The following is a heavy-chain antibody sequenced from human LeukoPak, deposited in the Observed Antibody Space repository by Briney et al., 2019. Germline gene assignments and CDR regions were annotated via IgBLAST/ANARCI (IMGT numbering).Heavy chain of an antibody. CDR2: ISGSGAGT. J-gene: IGHJ4*02. CDR1: GFTFSSYA. D-gene: IGHD6-13*01. V-gene: IGHV3-23*01. CDR3: ATNTSSWSFDY. Sequence: PGGSLRLSCAASGFTFSSYAMSWVRQAPGKGLELFSAISGSGAGTYYADSVKGRFTISRDNSKNTLYLQMHSLRAEDTAVYYCATNTSSWSFDYWGQGTLVTVSS.